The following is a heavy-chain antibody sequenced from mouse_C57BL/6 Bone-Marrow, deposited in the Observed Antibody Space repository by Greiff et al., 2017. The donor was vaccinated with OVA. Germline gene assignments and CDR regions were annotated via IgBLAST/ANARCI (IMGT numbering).Heavy chain of an antibody. Sequence: EVQLQQSGAELVRPGASVKLSCTASGFNIKDDYMHWVKQRPEQGLEWIGWIDPENGDTEYASKFQGKATITADTSSNTAYLQLSSLTSEDTAVYYCTTEQMDYWGQGTSVTVSS. CDR2: IDPENGDT. CDR1: GFNIKDDY. CDR3: TTEQMDY. V-gene: IGHV14-4*01. J-gene: IGHJ4*01.